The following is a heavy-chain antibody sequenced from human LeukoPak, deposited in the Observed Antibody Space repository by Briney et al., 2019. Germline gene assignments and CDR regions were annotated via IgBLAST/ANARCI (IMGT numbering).Heavy chain of an antibody. CDR3: ARGLFLSGYLDAFDL. D-gene: IGHD3-22*01. V-gene: IGHV3-7*03. Sequence: GGSLRLSCAASGFTFSIYGMSWVRQAPGKGLEWVANIKQDGSEKYYVDSVKGRYTISRDNSKNTVYLQMSSLRVEDTAVYYCARGLFLSGYLDAFDLWGQGTVVTVSS. CDR2: IKQDGSEK. CDR1: GFTFSIYG. J-gene: IGHJ3*01.